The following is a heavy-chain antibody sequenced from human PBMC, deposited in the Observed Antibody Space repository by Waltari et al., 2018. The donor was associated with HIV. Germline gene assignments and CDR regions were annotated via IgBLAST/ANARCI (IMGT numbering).Heavy chain of an antibody. CDR3: ANPYGLLWFGEFPH. J-gene: IGHJ4*02. CDR2: ISDDGNSK. V-gene: IGHV3-30*01. D-gene: IGHD3-10*01. CDR1: GFTFYRPV. Sequence: QVQLVESGGGVVQPGGSLRLSWAASGFTFYRPVMHWVRQTPGKGLECVALISDDGNSKLYADSVKVRFTISRDNSKNTLFLQMNSLRPEDTAVYYCANPYGLLWFGEFPHWGQGTLVTVSS.